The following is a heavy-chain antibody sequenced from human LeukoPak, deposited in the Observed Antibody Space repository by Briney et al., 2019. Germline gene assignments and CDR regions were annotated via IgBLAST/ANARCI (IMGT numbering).Heavy chain of an antibody. CDR1: GFSFDEYA. D-gene: IGHD3-22*01. CDR3: ARAAHYYDSGGFLPEAFDV. Sequence: PGGSLRLCCAASGFSFDEYAMHWVRQAPGKGLEWVSGISWSSGSIHYADSVKGRFTISRGNARNSLYLQMNSLRAGDTAVYYCARAAHYYDSGGFLPEAFDVWGQGTMVTVSS. CDR2: ISWSSGSI. V-gene: IGHV3-9*01. J-gene: IGHJ3*01.